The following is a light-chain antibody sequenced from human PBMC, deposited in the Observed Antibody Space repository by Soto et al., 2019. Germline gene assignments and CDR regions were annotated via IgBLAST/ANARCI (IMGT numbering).Light chain of an antibody. J-gene: IGKJ4*01. CDR1: RGIGST. Sequence: EVVMTQSPATLSVSPGERATLSCRASRGIGSTLAWYQQKPGQTPRLLIYDTSTRATGVPARFIGSASGTEFTRTITSLQSEDFAVYSCQHYVNWPLTFGGGTRVE. V-gene: IGKV3-15*01. CDR3: QHYVNWPLT. CDR2: DTS.